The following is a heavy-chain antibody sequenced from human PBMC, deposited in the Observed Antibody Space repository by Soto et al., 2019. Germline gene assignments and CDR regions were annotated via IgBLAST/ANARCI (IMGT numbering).Heavy chain of an antibody. J-gene: IGHJ4*02. CDR3: ARDLIIVDTPGDDFDY. CDR2: ITPDGSST. CDR1: GFTFSSYW. D-gene: IGHD5-12*01. Sequence: EVQLVESGGGLVQPGGSLRLSCATSGFTFSSYWMHWVRQAPGKGLMWVSRITPDGSSTSYADSVKGRFTISRDNAKNTLYLQMNGLRAEDTAIYYCARDLIIVDTPGDDFDYWGQGTLVAGSS. V-gene: IGHV3-74*01.